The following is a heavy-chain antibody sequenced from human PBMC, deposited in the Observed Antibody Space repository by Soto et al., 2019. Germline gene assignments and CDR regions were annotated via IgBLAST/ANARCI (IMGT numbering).Heavy chain of an antibody. CDR3: AREPPSLAVAGRDY. CDR2: ISSSSSYI. J-gene: IGHJ4*02. Sequence: EVQLVESGGGLVKPGGSLRLSCAASGFTFSSYSMNWVRQAPGKGLEWVSSISSSSSYIYYADSVKGRFTISRDNAKNSLYLQMNSLRAEDTAVYYCAREPPSLAVAGRDYWGQGTLVTVSS. CDR1: GFTFSSYS. D-gene: IGHD6-19*01. V-gene: IGHV3-21*01.